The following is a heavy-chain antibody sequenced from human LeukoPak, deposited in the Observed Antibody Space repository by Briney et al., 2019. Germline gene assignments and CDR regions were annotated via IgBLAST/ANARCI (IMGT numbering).Heavy chain of an antibody. CDR1: GFTVSSNY. V-gene: IGHV3-53*01. Sequence: PGGSLRLSCAASGFTVSSNYMSWVRQAPGKGLEWVSVIYSGGSTYYADSVKGRFTISRDNSKNTLYLQMNSLRAEDTAVYYCAREVVVISDGNAFDIWGQGTMVTVSS. D-gene: IGHD3-22*01. CDR2: IYSGGST. CDR3: AREVVVISDGNAFDI. J-gene: IGHJ3*02.